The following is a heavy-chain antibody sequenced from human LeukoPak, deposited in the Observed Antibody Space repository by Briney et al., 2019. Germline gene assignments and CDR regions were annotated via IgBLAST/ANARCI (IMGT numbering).Heavy chain of an antibody. J-gene: IGHJ6*02. CDR3: ARLAHYYDSSGYYFYYYGMDV. D-gene: IGHD3-22*01. CDR1: GGSISSYY. CDR2: IYYSGST. Sequence: PSETLCLTCTVSGGSISSYYWSWIRQPPGKGLEWIGYIYYSGSTNYNPSLKSRVTISVDTSKNQFSLKLSSVTAADTAVYYCARLAHYYDSSGYYFYYYGMDVWGQGTTVTVSS. V-gene: IGHV4-59*01.